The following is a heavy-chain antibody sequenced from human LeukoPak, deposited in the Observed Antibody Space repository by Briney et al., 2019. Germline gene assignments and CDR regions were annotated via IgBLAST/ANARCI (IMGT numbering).Heavy chain of an antibody. CDR3: ARVLFERGYNWFDP. J-gene: IGHJ5*02. V-gene: IGHV3-53*01. CDR2: IYSGGST. D-gene: IGHD2-21*01. CDR1: GFTVSSNY. Sequence: GGSLRLSCEASGFTVSSNYMTWVRQAPGKGLEWVSVIYSGGSTSYADSVKGRFTISRDNSKNTLYLQMNSLRAEDTAVYYCARVLFERGYNWFDPWGQGILVTVSS.